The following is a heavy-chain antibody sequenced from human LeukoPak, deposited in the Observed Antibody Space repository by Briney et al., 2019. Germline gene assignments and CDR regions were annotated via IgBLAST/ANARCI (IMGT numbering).Heavy chain of an antibody. CDR3: ARAAKSLAFDI. J-gene: IGHJ3*02. CDR1: GGSISNSTYC. V-gene: IGHV4-39*07. D-gene: IGHD2-15*01. Sequence: SETLSLTCTVSGGSISNSTYCWGWIRQPPGKGLEWIGSIYYSGTTYYNPSLKSRVTISVDTSKNQFSLKLSSVTAADTAVYYCARAAKSLAFDIWGQGTMVTVSS. CDR2: IYYSGTT.